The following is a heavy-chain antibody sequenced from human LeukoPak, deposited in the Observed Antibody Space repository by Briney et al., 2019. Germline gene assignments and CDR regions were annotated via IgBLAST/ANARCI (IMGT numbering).Heavy chain of an antibody. CDR3: AKGHGSSWSFIDY. J-gene: IGHJ4*02. V-gene: IGHV3-21*01. D-gene: IGHD6-13*01. Sequence: GGSLRLSCAASGFTFSSYSMNWVRQAPGKGLEWVSSISSSSSYIYYADSVKGRFTISRDNAKNSLYLQMNSLRAEDTAVYYCAKGHGSSWSFIDYWGQGTLVSVSS. CDR2: ISSSSSYI. CDR1: GFTFSSYS.